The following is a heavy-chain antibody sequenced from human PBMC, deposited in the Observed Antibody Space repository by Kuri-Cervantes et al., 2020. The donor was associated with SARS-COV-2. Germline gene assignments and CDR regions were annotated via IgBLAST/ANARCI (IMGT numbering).Heavy chain of an antibody. CDR3: ARGRPLVDY. J-gene: IGHJ4*02. CDR1: SGSISTFY. Sequence: SETLSPTCSVSSGSISTFYWSWIRQFPGKRLEWIGYVYYTGVAKYNPSLKRRGTRSVDTSKKQFSLRLSSVTPADTTIYSCARGRPLVDYWGQGTLVTVSS. CDR2: VYYTGVA. V-gene: IGHV4-59*01.